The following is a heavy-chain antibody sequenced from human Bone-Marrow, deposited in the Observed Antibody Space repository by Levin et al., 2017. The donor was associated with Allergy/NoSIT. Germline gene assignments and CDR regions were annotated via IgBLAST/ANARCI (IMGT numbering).Heavy chain of an antibody. CDR2: INHSGST. D-gene: IGHD2-21*01. V-gene: IGHV4-34*01. Sequence: SETLSLTCAVYGGSFSGYYWSWIRQPPGKGLEWIGEINHSGSTNYNPSLKSRVTISVDTSKNQFSLKLSSVTAADTAVYYCARGFDSNHDAFDIWGQGTMVTVSS. CDR1: GGSFSGYY. J-gene: IGHJ3*02. CDR3: ARGFDSNHDAFDI.